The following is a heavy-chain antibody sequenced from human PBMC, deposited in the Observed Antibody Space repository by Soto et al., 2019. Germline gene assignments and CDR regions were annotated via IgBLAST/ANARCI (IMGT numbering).Heavy chain of an antibody. Sequence: SSETLSLTCTVSGGSISSYYWSWIRQPPGKGLEWIGYIYYSGSTNYNPSLKSRVTISVDTSKNQFSLKLSSVTAADTAVYYCARGGEDIVVVAAKKGYFDYWGQGTLVTVSS. CDR2: IYYSGST. J-gene: IGHJ4*02. D-gene: IGHD2-15*01. CDR1: GGSISSYY. V-gene: IGHV4-59*01. CDR3: ARGGEDIVVVAAKKGYFDY.